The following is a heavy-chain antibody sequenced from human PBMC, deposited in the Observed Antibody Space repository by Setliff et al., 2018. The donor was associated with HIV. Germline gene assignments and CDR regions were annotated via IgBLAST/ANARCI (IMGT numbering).Heavy chain of an antibody. D-gene: IGHD5-12*01. CDR3: ATASGYDLFMGAFDI. J-gene: IGHJ3*02. CDR2: INHNKSS. Sequence: PSETLSLTCAVYGESLSDYYWSWIRQPPGKGLEWIGEINHNKSSDYNPSLKSRVTISIDTFKNQFSMKLYSVTAADTAVYYSATASGYDLFMGAFDIWGQGTMVTVSS. V-gene: IGHV4-34*01. CDR1: GESLSDYY.